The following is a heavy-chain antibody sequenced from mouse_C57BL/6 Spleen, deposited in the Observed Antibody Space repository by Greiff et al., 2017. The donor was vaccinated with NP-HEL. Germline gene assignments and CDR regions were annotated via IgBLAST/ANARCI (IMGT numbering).Heavy chain of an antibody. D-gene: IGHD2-4*01. CDR1: GFTFTDYY. J-gene: IGHJ1*03. CDR2: IRNKANGYTT. V-gene: IGHV7-3*01. CDR3: ARSEGVYYDYDVHWHFDV. Sequence: EVQGVESGGGLVQPGGSLSLSCAASGFTFTDYYMSWVRQPPGKALEWLGFIRNKANGYTTEYSASVKGRFTISRDNSQSILYLQMNALRAEDSATYYCARSEGVYYDYDVHWHFDVWGTGTTVTVSS.